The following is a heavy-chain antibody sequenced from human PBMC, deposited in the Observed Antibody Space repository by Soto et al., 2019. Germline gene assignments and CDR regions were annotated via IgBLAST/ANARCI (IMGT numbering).Heavy chain of an antibody. CDR1: GFTFSSYV. V-gene: IGHV3-23*01. J-gene: IGHJ4*02. D-gene: IGHD6-13*01. Sequence: EVQLLESGGGLVQPGGSLRLSCAASGFTFSSYVMSWVRQAPGKGLEWVSAISGSGGSTYYADSVKGRFTISRDNSKNTLYLQMNSLRADDTAVYYCRCIAAADYYVDYWGQGTLVTVSS. CDR2: ISGSGGST. CDR3: RCIAAADYYVDY.